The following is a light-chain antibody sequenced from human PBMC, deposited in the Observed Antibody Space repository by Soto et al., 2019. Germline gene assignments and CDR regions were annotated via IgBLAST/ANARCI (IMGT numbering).Light chain of an antibody. CDR3: CSYAGTYTSAV. CDR1: SSDVGGYSY. CDR2: DVS. Sequence: QSVLTQPRSVSGSPGQSVTISCTGTSSDVGGYSYLSWYQQHSGRAPNLIIYDVSKRPSGVPDRFSGSKSGNSASLTISGLQADDEADYYCCSYAGTYTSAVFGTGTKVTVL. V-gene: IGLV2-11*01. J-gene: IGLJ1*01.